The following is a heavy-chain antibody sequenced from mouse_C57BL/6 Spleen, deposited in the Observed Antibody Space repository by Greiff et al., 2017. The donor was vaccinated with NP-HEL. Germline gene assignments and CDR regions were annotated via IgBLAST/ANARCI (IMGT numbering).Heavy chain of an antibody. CDR2: INYDGSST. V-gene: IGHV5-16*01. D-gene: IGHD1-1*01. J-gene: IGHJ1*03. Sequence: EVHLVESEGGLVQPGRSMKLSCTASGFTFSDYYMAWVRQVPEKGLEWVANINYDGSSTYYLDSLKSRFIISRSNAKNILYLQMSSLKSEDTATYYCARGPHYYGSSYPNWYFDVWGTGTTVTVSS. CDR3: ARGPHYYGSSYPNWYFDV. CDR1: GFTFSDYY.